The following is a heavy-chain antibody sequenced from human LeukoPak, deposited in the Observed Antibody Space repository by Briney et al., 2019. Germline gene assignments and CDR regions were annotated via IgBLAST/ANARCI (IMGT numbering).Heavy chain of an antibody. CDR2: ISAYNGNT. Sequence: ASVKVSCKASGYTFTSYGISWVRQAPGQGVEWMGWISAYNGNTNYAQKLQGRVTMTTDTSTSTAYMELRSLRSDDTAVYYRARVRQWLATGRDAFDIWGQGTMVTVSS. CDR1: GYTFTSYG. V-gene: IGHV1-18*01. J-gene: IGHJ3*02. D-gene: IGHD6-19*01. CDR3: ARVRQWLATGRDAFDI.